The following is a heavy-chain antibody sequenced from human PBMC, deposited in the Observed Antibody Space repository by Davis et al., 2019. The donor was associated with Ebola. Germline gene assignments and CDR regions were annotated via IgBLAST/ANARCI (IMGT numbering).Heavy chain of an antibody. CDR2: ISGSGGST. V-gene: IGHV3-23*01. CDR1: GFTFSSYA. CDR3: AKPVYYDILTGYDY. Sequence: PGGSLRLSCAASGFTFSSYAMSWVRQAPGKGLEWVSAISGSGGSTYYADSVKGRFTISRDNSKNTLYLQMNSLRAEDTAVYYCAKPVYYDILTGYDYWGQGTLVTVSS. J-gene: IGHJ4*02. D-gene: IGHD3-9*01.